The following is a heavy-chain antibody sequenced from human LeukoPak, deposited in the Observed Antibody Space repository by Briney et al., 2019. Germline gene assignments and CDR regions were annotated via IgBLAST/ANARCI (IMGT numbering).Heavy chain of an antibody. CDR2: FDPEDGET. V-gene: IGHV1-24*01. CDR3: ATLYDILTGFDY. J-gene: IGHJ4*02. Sequence: GAPVKVSCKVSGCTLTELSMHWVRQAPGKGLEWMGGFDPEDGETIYAQKFQGRVTMTEDTSTDTAYMELSSLRSEDTAVYYCATLYDILTGFDYWGQGTLVTVSS. D-gene: IGHD3-9*01. CDR1: GCTLTELS.